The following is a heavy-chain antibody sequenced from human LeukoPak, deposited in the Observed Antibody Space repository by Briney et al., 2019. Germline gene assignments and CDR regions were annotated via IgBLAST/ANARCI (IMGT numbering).Heavy chain of an antibody. CDR1: GFTFSNGW. Sequence: GGSLRLSCAASGFTFSNGWMSWVRQAPGKGLEWVGRIERKSEGGTTDYAAPVKGRFTISRDDSKNTLYLQMNSLKIEDTAVYYCSTDEWSWGQGTLVTVSS. V-gene: IGHV3-15*04. CDR2: IERKSEGGTT. CDR3: STDEWS. J-gene: IGHJ5*02. D-gene: IGHD3-3*01.